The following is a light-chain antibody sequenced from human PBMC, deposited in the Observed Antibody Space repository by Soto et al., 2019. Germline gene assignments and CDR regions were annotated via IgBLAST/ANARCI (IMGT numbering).Light chain of an antibody. Sequence: QLVLTQPPSASGTPGQRVTVSCSGSNSNIGSNAVNWYQQIPGTAPKLLIYRNNQRPSGVPDRFSGSKTGTSASLAISGLQSEDEADYYCAAWDDSLNGHVVFGGGTKLTVL. CDR3: AAWDDSLNGHVV. CDR2: RNN. CDR1: NSNIGSNA. V-gene: IGLV1-44*01. J-gene: IGLJ2*01.